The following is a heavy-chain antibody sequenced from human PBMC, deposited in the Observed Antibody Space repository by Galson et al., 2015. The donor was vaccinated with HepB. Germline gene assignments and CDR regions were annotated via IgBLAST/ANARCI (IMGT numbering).Heavy chain of an antibody. CDR3: ARARITVPAATPEYRDYYYYGMDV. J-gene: IGHJ6*02. CDR2: ISSSSSYI. Sequence: SLRLSCAASGFTFSRYSMNWVRQAPGKGLEWVSSISSSSSYIYYADSVKGRFTISRDNAKNSLYLQMNSLRAEDTAVYYCARARITVPAATPEYRDYYYYGMDVWGQGTTVTVSS. D-gene: IGHD2-2*02. CDR1: GFTFSRYS. V-gene: IGHV3-21*01.